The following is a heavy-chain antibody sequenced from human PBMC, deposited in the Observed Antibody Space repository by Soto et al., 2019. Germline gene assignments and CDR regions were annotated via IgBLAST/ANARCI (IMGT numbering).Heavy chain of an antibody. Sequence: SETLSLTCTVSGGSISSGGYYWSWIRQHPGKGLEWIGYIYYSGSTYYNPSLKSRVTISVDTSKNQFSLKLSSVTAADTAVYYCARAPSDTPYCSSTSCYSWFDPWGQGTLVTVSS. V-gene: IGHV4-31*03. J-gene: IGHJ5*02. D-gene: IGHD2-2*01. CDR2: IYYSGST. CDR3: ARAPSDTPYCSSTSCYSWFDP. CDR1: GGSISSGGYY.